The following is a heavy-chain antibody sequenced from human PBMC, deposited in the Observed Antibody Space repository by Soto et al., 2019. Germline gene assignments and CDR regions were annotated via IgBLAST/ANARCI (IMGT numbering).Heavy chain of an antibody. Sequence: QVQLVESGGGVVQPGRSLRLSCAASGFPFTAYGMHWVREGPDKGLEWVAVISYDGSNKFYADSVKGRFTISRDNSKNTLYLQINSLRPEDTALYYCVGGQYYFDYRGQGTLVTVSS. CDR3: VGGQYYFDY. CDR1: GFPFTAYG. J-gene: IGHJ4*02. D-gene: IGHD3-10*01. CDR2: ISYDGSNK. V-gene: IGHV3-30*03.